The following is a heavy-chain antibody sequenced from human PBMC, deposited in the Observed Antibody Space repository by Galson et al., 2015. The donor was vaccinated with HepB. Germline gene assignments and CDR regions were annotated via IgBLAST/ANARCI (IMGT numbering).Heavy chain of an antibody. V-gene: IGHV3-74*01. CDR3: ARDGGDSSSAY. J-gene: IGHJ4*02. Sequence: PRLSCAASGFTFSSYWMHWVRQAPGKGLVWVSRINSDGTSTSYAGSVKGRFTISRDNAKNTLYLQMNSLRAEDTAVYYCARDGGDSSSAYWGQGTLVTVSS. CDR1: GFTFSSYW. D-gene: IGHD6-19*01. CDR2: INSDGTST.